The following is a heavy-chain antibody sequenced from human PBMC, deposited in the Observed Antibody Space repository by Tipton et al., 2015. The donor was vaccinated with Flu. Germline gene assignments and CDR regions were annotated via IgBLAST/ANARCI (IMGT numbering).Heavy chain of an antibody. Sequence: TLSLTCSVSGDSIGSGYCWGWVRQPPGKGLEWIGSIFHTGTTSYNPSLKSRVSLSVDTSKNQFSLKLTSMTAADTAVYYCARDRWEYSSGFDSWGQGTLVTVSP. J-gene: IGHJ4*02. CDR3: ARDRWEYSSGFDS. D-gene: IGHD6-19*01. V-gene: IGHV4-38-2*02. CDR2: IFHTGTT. CDR1: GDSIGSGYC.